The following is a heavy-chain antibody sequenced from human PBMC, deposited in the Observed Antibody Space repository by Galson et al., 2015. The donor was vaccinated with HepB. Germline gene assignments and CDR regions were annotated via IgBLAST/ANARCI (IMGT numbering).Heavy chain of an antibody. Sequence: TLSLTCTVSGGSISSGDYYWSWIRQPPGKGLEWIGYIYYSGSTYYNPSLKSRVTISVDTSKNQFSLKLSSVTAADTAVYYCARRNYGSGSYYHYWGQGTLVTVSS. V-gene: IGHV4-30-4*01. CDR3: ARRNYGSGSYYHY. D-gene: IGHD3-10*01. CDR2: IYYSGST. J-gene: IGHJ4*02. CDR1: GGSISSGDYY.